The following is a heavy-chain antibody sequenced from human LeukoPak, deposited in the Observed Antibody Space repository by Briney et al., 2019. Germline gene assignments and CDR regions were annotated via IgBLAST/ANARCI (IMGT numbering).Heavy chain of an antibody. CDR2: VNPDSGDT. CDR1: GYTFTDSY. V-gene: IGHV1-2*06. J-gene: IGHJ1*01. Sequence: ASVKVSCKASGYTFTDSYMHWVRQAPGQGLEWMGRVNPDSGDTDYAQKFRDRVTMTRDTSTFTVYMELSSLRSDDTAMYYCTSSSGYYPEYFQHWGQGTLVTVSS. CDR3: TSSSGYYPEYFQH. D-gene: IGHD3-22*01.